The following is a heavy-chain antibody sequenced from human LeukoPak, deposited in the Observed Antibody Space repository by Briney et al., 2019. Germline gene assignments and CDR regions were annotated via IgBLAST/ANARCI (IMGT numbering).Heavy chain of an antibody. D-gene: IGHD6-19*01. J-gene: IGHJ5*02. Sequence: ASVKVSCKASGYTFIRYAIHWVRQAPGQRLEWMGWINPGNGDTKYSQKFQGKVTITKDTSASTAYMELSSLKSEDTAVYYCAREQGLPLAGQLWFDPWGQGTLVTASS. CDR1: GYTFIRYA. V-gene: IGHV1-3*01. CDR3: AREQGLPLAGQLWFDP. CDR2: INPGNGDT.